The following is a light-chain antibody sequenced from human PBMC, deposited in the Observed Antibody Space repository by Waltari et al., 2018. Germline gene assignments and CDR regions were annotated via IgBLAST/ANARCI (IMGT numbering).Light chain of an antibody. CDR2: DTS. CDR3: QQYDISPLT. Sequence: DIVLTQSPGTLSLSPGERATLSCRASQTVRATYLAWYQQKPGQAPTLVIHDTSSRATGIPDRFSGSGSGTDCSLTISSLEPEDFAVYYCQQYDISPLTFGGGTKVETK. V-gene: IGKV3-20*01. J-gene: IGKJ4*01. CDR1: QTVRATY.